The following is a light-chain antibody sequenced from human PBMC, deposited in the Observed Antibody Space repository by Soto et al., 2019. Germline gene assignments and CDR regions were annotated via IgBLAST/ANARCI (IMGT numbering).Light chain of an antibody. Sequence: EIVLTQSPGTLSLSPGERVTLSCRASQSFGSTHLAWYQQRPGQAPRLLIYGASSRASGIPDRFSGSGSGTDFTLTISRLEPEDFAVYYCQQYETSPPAVTFGGGTKVDIK. J-gene: IGKJ4*01. CDR1: QSFGSTH. V-gene: IGKV3-20*01. CDR2: GAS. CDR3: QQYETSPPAVT.